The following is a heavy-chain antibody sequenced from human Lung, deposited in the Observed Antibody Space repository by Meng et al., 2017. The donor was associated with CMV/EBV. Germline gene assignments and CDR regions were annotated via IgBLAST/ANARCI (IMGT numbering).Heavy chain of an antibody. V-gene: IGHV3-7*01. J-gene: IGHJ4*02. Sequence: SCAASGFTFSRYWMGWVRQVPGKGLEWVANIKQDGSEKYYVDPVKGRFTIARDNAKNSLYLQMNSLRADDTAVYYCVKGGTQDLDYWGQGTRVT. CDR3: VKGGTQDLDY. CDR2: IKQDGSEK. D-gene: IGHD1-26*01. CDR1: GFTFSRYW.